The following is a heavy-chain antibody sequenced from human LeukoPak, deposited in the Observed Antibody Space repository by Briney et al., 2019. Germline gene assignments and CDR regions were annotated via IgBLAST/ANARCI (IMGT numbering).Heavy chain of an antibody. Sequence: RPGGSLRLSCAASGFTFDDYGMSWVRQAPGKGLEWVSGINWNGGSTGYADSVKGRFTISRDNSKNTLYLQMNSLRAEDTAVYYCARCGYSYGYADYYYYYMDVWGKGTTVTISS. CDR3: ARCGYSYGYADYYYYYMDV. V-gene: IGHV3-20*04. J-gene: IGHJ6*03. CDR1: GFTFDDYG. D-gene: IGHD5-18*01. CDR2: INWNGGST.